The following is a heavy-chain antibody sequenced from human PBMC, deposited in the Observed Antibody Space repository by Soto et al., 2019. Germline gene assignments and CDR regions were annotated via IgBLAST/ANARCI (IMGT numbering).Heavy chain of an antibody. CDR3: ATLELRQPFDY. Sequence: PSETLSLTCTVSGGSISISSYYWCWIRHPPGKGLEWIGSIYYSGSTYYNPSLKSRVTISVDTSKNQFSLKLSSVTAADTAVYYCATLELRQPFDYWGQGTLVTVSS. J-gene: IGHJ4*02. V-gene: IGHV4-39*01. CDR1: GGSISISSYY. CDR2: IYYSGST. D-gene: IGHD1-7*01.